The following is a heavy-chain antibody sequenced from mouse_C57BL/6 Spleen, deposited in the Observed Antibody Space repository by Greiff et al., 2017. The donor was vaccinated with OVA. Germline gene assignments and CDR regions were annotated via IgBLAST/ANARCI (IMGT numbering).Heavy chain of an antibody. CDR2: ISDGGSYT. J-gene: IGHJ2*01. D-gene: IGHD1-1*01. CDR1: GFTFSSYA. V-gene: IGHV5-4*01. Sequence: EVQLVESGGGLVKPGGSLKLSCAASGFTFSSYAMSWVRQTPEKRLEWVATISDGGSYTYYPDNVKGRFTISRDNAKNNLYLQMSHLKSEDTAMYYCARERGSSYSMDYWGQGTTLTVSS. CDR3: ARERGSSYSMDY.